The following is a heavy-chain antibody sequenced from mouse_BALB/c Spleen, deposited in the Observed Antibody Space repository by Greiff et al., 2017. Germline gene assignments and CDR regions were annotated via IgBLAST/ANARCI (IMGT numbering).Heavy chain of an antibody. CDR1: GFTFSSFG. V-gene: IGHV5-17*02. CDR3: ARYYGSSYAMDY. D-gene: IGHD1-1*01. Sequence: EVMLVESGGGLVQPGGSRKLSCAASGFTFSSFGMHWVRQAPEKGLEWVAYISSGSSTIYYADTVKGRFTISRDNPKNTLFLQMISLRSEDTAMYYCARYYGSSYAMDYWGQGTSVTVSS. J-gene: IGHJ4*01. CDR2: ISSGSSTI.